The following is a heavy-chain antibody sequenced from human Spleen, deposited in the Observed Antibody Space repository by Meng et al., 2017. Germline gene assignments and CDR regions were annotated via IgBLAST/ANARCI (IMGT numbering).Heavy chain of an antibody. CDR2: INPDSGT. CDR1: GYTYTHYQ. Sequence: QVQLVQSGAEVKRLGASVTVSCKASGYTYTHYQMDWVRQAPGQGLEWMGRINPDSGTNYAQRFQGRVTLTWDTSISTAYMDLSSLRSDDTAMYYCAKDLSGSIDYWGQGTLVTVSS. J-gene: IGHJ4*02. V-gene: IGHV1-2*06. D-gene: IGHD2/OR15-2a*01. CDR3: AKDLSGSIDY.